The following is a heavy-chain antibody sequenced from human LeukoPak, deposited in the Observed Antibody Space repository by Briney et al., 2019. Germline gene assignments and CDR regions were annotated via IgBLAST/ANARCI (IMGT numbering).Heavy chain of an antibody. CDR1: GGTFSSYA. CDR3: ATTLAAAGTIDWFDP. J-gene: IGHJ5*02. CDR2: IIPILGIA. Sequence: GASVKVSCKASGGTFSSYAISWVRQAPGQGLEWMGRIIPILGIANYAQKFPGRVTITADKSTSTAYMELSSLRSEDTAVYYCATTLAAAGTIDWFDPWGQGTLVTVSS. V-gene: IGHV1-69*04. D-gene: IGHD6-13*01.